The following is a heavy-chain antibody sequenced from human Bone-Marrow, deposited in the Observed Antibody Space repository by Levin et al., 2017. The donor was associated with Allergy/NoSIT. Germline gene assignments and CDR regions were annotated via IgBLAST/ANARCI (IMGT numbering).Heavy chain of an antibody. CDR2: INNRDNP. Sequence: GSLRLSCAASGFSIRSYAMSWVRQAPGKGLEWVASINNRDNPYYANSVRGRFTVSRDASQSALYLQMNSLRVDDTALYYCAKDSPTSGWPAFDHWGQGVMVSVSS. J-gene: IGHJ4*02. V-gene: IGHV3-23*01. D-gene: IGHD6-19*01. CDR1: GFSIRSYA. CDR3: AKDSPTSGWPAFDH.